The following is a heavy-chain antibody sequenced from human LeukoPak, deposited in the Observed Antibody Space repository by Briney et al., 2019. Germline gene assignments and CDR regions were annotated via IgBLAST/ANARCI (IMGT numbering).Heavy chain of an antibody. J-gene: IGHJ4*02. Sequence: GGSLRLSCAASGFTFSSYGMSWVRQAQGKGLEWVSAISGSGGSTYYADSVKGRFTISRDNSKNTLYLQMNSLRAEDTAVYYCAKDLHTYYYGSGRGGFDYWGQGTLVTVSS. CDR1: GFTFSSYG. CDR3: AKDLHTYYYGSGRGGFDY. CDR2: ISGSGGST. D-gene: IGHD3-10*01. V-gene: IGHV3-23*01.